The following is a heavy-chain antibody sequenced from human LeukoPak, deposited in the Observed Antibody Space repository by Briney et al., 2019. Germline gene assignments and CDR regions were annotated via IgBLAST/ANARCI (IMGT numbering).Heavy chain of an antibody. V-gene: IGHV3-21*01. CDR1: GFIFCRYS. CDR2: ISNSNSYI. Sequence: GGSLRLSCAVSGFIFCRYSMNWVRHAPGKGLEWGSSISNSNSYIYYSNSVKGRFTISRENAKNSIYLKMNSLRAEDTAVYYCARGRYSGSYLIDSWGQGTLVTVSS. J-gene: IGHJ4*02. CDR3: ARGRYSGSYLIDS. D-gene: IGHD1-26*01.